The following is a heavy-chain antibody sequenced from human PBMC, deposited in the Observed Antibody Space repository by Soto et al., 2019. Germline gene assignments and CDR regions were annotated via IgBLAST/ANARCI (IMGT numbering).Heavy chain of an antibody. Sequence: EVQLVESGGGSVQPGGSLRLSCAASGITFSTYWMHWVRQAPGKGLVWVSRVNGDGSITSYADSVKGRFTISRDNAKNTLYLQMDSLRAEDTAVYYCARIRHGYYFDYWGQGTLVTVSS. J-gene: IGHJ4*02. D-gene: IGHD3-10*01. V-gene: IGHV3-74*01. CDR2: VNGDGSIT. CDR3: ARIRHGYYFDY. CDR1: GITFSTYW.